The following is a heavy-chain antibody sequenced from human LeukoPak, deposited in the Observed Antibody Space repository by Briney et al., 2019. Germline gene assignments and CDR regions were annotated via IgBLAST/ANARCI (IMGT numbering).Heavy chain of an antibody. V-gene: IGHV3-53*01. D-gene: IGHD3-10*01. Sequence: GGSLRLSCAVSGFSVRDNYLNWVRQTPGGGLECVSVLYSGGAAYYADSVKGRFTISRDTSKNTLSLQMNSLRVEDTALYYCARGTFSPQGSYYGHWGQGTRVTVSS. CDR1: GFSVRDNY. CDR2: LYSGGAA. CDR3: ARGTFSPQGSYYGH. J-gene: IGHJ4*02.